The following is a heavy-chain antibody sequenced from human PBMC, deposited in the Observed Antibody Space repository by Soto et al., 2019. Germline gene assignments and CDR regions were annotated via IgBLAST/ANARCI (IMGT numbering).Heavy chain of an antibody. Sequence: EVQLLESGGGLVQPGGSLRLSCVASGFAFSSYGMSWVRQVPGKGLEWVSTISDAAGSAYYVDSVKGRFTISRDNSKKTLYLHMNSLRAKDSAVYYCARPYGGKIGDAPDLWGPGTRVTVSS. J-gene: IGHJ3*01. V-gene: IGHV3-23*01. CDR1: GFAFSSYG. D-gene: IGHD4-17*01. CDR3: ARPYGGKIGDAPDL. CDR2: ISDAAGSA.